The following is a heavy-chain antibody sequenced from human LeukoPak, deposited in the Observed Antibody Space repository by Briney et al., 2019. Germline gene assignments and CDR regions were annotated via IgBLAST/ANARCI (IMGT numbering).Heavy chain of an antibody. J-gene: IGHJ6*03. V-gene: IGHV1-2*02. D-gene: IGHD4-17*01. CDR1: GYTFTGYY. CDR3: ASWGATVTTFHYYYYMDV. Sequence: ASVKVSCKASGYTFTGYYMHWVRQAPGQGLERMGWINPNSGGTNYAQKFQGRVTMTRDTSISTAYMELSRLRSDDTAVYYCASWGATVTTFHYYYYMDVWGKGTTVTVSS. CDR2: INPNSGGT.